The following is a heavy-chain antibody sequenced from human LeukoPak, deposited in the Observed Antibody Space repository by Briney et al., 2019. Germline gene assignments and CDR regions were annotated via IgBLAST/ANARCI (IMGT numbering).Heavy chain of an antibody. CDR2: FDPEDGET. J-gene: IGHJ5*02. CDR1: GYTLTELS. D-gene: IGHD1-26*01. CDR3: ATVPLKVGATPGWFDP. Sequence: ASVKVSCKVSGYTLTELSMHWVRQAPGKGLEWMGGFDPEDGETIYAQKFQGRVTMTEDTSTDTAYMELSSLRSEDTAVYYCATVPLKVGATPGWFDPWGQGTLVTVSS. V-gene: IGHV1-24*01.